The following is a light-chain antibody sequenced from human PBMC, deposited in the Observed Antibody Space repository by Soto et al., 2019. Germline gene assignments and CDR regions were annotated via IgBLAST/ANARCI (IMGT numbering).Light chain of an antibody. V-gene: IGKV3-15*01. CDR3: HHYYNSSPFT. CDR2: CAT. Sequence: TLYEAALTEPLGVSATISCRAGQKGNGDLAWYQQKLSHAPSSLIYCATTRATSSPDRFSGSGTETEFTLTISNLQSYDDAVIYYHHYYNSSPFTFGQGTKVDIK. J-gene: IGKJ1*01. CDR1: QKGNGD.